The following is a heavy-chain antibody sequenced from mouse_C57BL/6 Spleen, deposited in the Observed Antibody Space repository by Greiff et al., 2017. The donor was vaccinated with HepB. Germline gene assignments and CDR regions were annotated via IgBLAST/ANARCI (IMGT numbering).Heavy chain of an antibody. J-gene: IGHJ3*01. CDR1: GYSITSGYY. V-gene: IGHV3-6*01. D-gene: IGHD2-3*01. CDR3: ARAIDGYSFAY. CDR2: ISYDGSN. Sequence: EVKLQESGPGLVKPSQSLSLTCSVTGYSITSGYYWNWIRQFPGNKLEWMGYISYDGSNKYNPSLKNRISITRDTSNNQFFLKLNSVTTEDTATYYCARAIDGYSFAYWGQGTLVTVSA.